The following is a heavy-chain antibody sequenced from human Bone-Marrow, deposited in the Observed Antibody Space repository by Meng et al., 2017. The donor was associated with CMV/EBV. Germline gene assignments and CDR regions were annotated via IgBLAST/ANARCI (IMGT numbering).Heavy chain of an antibody. Sequence: SETLSLTCAISGDSVSSNSAAWNWIRQSPSRGLEWLGRTYYRSKWYNDYAVSVKSRITINPDTSKNQFSLQLNSVTPEDTAVYYCAGDRVAAAGKYYYYYYGMDVWGQGTTVTVSS. CDR3: AGDRVAAAGKYYYYYYGMDV. J-gene: IGHJ6*02. CDR2: TYYRSKWYN. V-gene: IGHV6-1*01. D-gene: IGHD6-13*01. CDR1: GDSVSSNSAA.